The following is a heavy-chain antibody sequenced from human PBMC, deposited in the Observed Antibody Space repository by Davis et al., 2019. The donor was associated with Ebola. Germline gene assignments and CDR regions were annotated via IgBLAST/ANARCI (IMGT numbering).Heavy chain of an antibody. CDR2: IIPIFGTA. V-gene: IGHV1-69*05. J-gene: IGHJ4*02. CDR3: AREGGRDFDWFIDY. CDR1: GGTFSSYA. Sequence: SVKVSCKASGGTFSSYAISWVRQAPGQGLEWMGGIIPIFGTANYAQKFQGRVTMTRDTSTSTVYMELSSLRSEDTAVYYCAREGGRDFDWFIDYWGQGTLVTVSS. D-gene: IGHD3-9*01.